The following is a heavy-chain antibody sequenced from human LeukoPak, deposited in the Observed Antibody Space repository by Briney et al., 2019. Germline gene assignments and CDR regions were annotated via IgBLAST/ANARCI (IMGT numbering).Heavy chain of an antibody. Sequence: PSETLSLTCTVSGGSISSSSYYWGWIRQPPGKGLEWIGSIYYSGSTYYNPSLKSRVTISVDTSKNQFSLKLGSVTAADTAVYYCARGIRIAAAGTPWFDPWGQGTLVTVSS. CDR2: IYYSGST. D-gene: IGHD6-13*01. CDR3: ARGIRIAAAGTPWFDP. CDR1: GGSISSSSYY. J-gene: IGHJ5*02. V-gene: IGHV4-39*07.